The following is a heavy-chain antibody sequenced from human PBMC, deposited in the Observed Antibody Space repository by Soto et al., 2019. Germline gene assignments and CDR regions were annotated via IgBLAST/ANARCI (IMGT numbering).Heavy chain of an antibody. CDR3: ARTHALTIFGVVSYGMDV. V-gene: IGHV4-39*01. CDR2: IYYSGST. CDR1: GGSISSSSYY. D-gene: IGHD3-3*01. J-gene: IGHJ6*02. Sequence: SETLSLTCTVSGGSISSSSYYWGWIRQPPGKGLEWIGSIYYSGSTYYNPPLKSRVTIFVDTSKNQFSLKLSSVTAADTAVYYCARTHALTIFGVVSYGMDVWGQGTTVTVSS.